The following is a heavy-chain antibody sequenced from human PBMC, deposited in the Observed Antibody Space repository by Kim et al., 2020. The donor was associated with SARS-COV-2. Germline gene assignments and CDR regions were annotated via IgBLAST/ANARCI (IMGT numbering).Heavy chain of an antibody. V-gene: IGHV7-4-1*02. CDR3: ARDTVRVVDY. D-gene: IGHD2-15*01. CDR2: NP. J-gene: IGHJ4*02. Sequence: NPTYAQGFTGRFVFSLYTSVSTAYLQISSLKAEDTAVYYCARDTVRVVDYWGQGTLVTVSS.